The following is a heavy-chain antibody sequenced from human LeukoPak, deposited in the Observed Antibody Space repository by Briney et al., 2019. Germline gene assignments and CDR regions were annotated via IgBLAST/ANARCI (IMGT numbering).Heavy chain of an antibody. CDR1: GYTFTGYV. D-gene: IGHD3-10*01. CDR3: ARDRTRSGMDAFDI. Sequence: ASVKVSCKASGYTFTGYVMHWVRQAPGQGLEWMGWINPNSGGTNYAQKFQGRVTMTRDTSISTAYMELSRLRSDDTDVYYCARDRTRSGMDAFDIWGQGTMVTVSS. CDR2: INPNSGGT. J-gene: IGHJ3*02. V-gene: IGHV1-2*02.